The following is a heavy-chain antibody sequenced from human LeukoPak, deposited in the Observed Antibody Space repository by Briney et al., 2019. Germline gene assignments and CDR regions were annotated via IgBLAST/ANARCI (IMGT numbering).Heavy chain of an antibody. CDR2: IYYSGST. D-gene: IGHD4-17*01. CDR1: GGSISSSSYY. J-gene: IGHJ4*02. CDR3: ARVALTVTTSLTGSLYDY. V-gene: IGHV4-39*07. Sequence: SETLSLTCTVSGGSISSSSYYWGWIRQPPGKGLEWIGSIYYSGSTYYNPSLKSRVTISVDTSKNQFSLKLSSVTAADTAVYYCARVALTVTTSLTGSLYDYWGQGTLVTVSS.